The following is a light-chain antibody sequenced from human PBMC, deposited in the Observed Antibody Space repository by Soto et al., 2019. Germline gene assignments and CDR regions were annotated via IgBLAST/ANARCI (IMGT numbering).Light chain of an antibody. Sequence: QSALTQPASVSGSPGQSITISCTGTSSDVGGYNYVSWYQQHPGKAPKLIIYEVSNRPSGVSNRFSGSKSGNTASLTISGLQAEDEADYYCSSYTSSITGVXGTGTKVTVL. CDR1: SSDVGGYNY. V-gene: IGLV2-14*01. CDR3: SSYTSSITGV. J-gene: IGLJ1*01. CDR2: EVS.